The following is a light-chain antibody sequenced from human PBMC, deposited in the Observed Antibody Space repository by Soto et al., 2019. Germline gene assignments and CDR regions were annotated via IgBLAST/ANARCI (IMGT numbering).Light chain of an antibody. Sequence: QSALTQPASVSGSPGQSITISCTGTSSDVAGYNYVSRYQQHPGKAPKLMIYDVTNRPSGVSNRFSGSKSGNTASLIISGLQAEDEADYYCSSYTSSSTPVVFGGGTKLTVL. J-gene: IGLJ2*01. CDR3: SSYTSSSTPVV. CDR2: DVT. V-gene: IGLV2-14*01. CDR1: SSDVAGYNY.